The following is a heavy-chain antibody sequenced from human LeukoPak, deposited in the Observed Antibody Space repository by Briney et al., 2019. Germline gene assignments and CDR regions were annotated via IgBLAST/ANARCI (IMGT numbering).Heavy chain of an antibody. CDR1: GGSFSGYY. V-gene: IGHV4-34*01. Sequence: SETLSLTCAVYGGSFSGYYWSWIRQPPGKGLEWIGEINHSGSTNYNPSLKSRVTISVDTSKNQFSLKLSSVTAADTAVYYCARTEGKYYYGSGSFFDYWGQGTLVTVSS. CDR3: ARTEGKYYYGSGSFFDY. CDR2: INHSGST. D-gene: IGHD3-10*01. J-gene: IGHJ4*02.